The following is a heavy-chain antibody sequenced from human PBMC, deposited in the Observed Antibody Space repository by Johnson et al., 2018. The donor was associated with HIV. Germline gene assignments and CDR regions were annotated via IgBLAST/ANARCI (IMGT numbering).Heavy chain of an antibody. CDR1: GFTFSSYG. J-gene: IGHJ3*02. CDR3: AKIIGYISGLEI. Sequence: VQLVESGGGVVQPGGSLRLSCAASGFTFSSYGMHWVRQAPGKGLEWVAVIRYDGSNKYYADSVQGRLTISSDNSKNTRYLQMNSLRAEDTAVYYCAKIIGYISGLEIWGQGTVVTVSS. CDR2: IRYDGSNK. D-gene: IGHD6-19*01. V-gene: IGHV3-30*02.